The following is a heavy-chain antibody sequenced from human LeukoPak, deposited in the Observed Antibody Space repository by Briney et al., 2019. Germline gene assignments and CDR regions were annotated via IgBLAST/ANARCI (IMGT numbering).Heavy chain of an antibody. CDR1: GGSISSFY. D-gene: IGHD5-24*01. CDR2: IYYSGST. V-gene: IGHV4-59*01. J-gene: IGHJ6*03. CDR3: ARVRDGYSYGYYYYYMDV. Sequence: SETLSLTCTVSGGSISSFYWSWLRQPPGKGLEWVGYIYYSGSTNYNPSLKSRVTISVDTSKNQFSLKLSSVTAADTAVYYCARVRDGYSYGYYYYYMDVWGKGTTVTVSS.